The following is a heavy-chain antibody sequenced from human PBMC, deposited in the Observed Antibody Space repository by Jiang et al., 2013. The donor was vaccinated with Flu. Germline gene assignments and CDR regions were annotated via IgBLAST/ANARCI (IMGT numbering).Heavy chain of an antibody. CDR1: GGSISSSSYY. J-gene: IGHJ4*02. Sequence: GSGLVKPSETLSLTCTVSGGSISSSSYYWGWIRQPPGKGLEWIGSIYYSGSTYYNPSLKSRVTISVDTSKNQFSLKLSSVTAADTAVYYCARSYGGNLYYFDYWGQGTLVTVSS. D-gene: IGHD4-23*01. CDR3: ARSYGGNLYYFDY. CDR2: IYYSGST. V-gene: IGHV4-39*01.